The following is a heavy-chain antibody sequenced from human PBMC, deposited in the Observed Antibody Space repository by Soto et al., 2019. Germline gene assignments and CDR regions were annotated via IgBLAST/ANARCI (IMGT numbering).Heavy chain of an antibody. V-gene: IGHV4-34*01. CDR3: ASSLVRGVIYYFDY. D-gene: IGHD3-10*01. J-gene: IGHJ4*02. CDR1: GGSFSGYY. Sequence: PSETLSLTCAVYGGSFSGYYWSWIRQPPGKGLEWIGEINHSGSTNYNPSLKSRVTISVDTSKNQFSLKLSSVTAADTAVYYCASSLVRGVIYYFDYWGQGTLVTVSS. CDR2: INHSGST.